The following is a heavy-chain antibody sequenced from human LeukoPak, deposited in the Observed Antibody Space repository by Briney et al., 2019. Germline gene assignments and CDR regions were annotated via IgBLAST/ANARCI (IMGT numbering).Heavy chain of an antibody. CDR3: ARDFSSGMDV. J-gene: IGHJ6*02. D-gene: IGHD6-19*01. CDR2: ISSSGSYI. CDR1: GFTFSSYS. Sequence: GGSLRLSCAASGFTFSSYSMNWVRQAPGKGLEWVSSISSSGSYIYYADSVKGRFTISRDNAKNPLYLQMNSLRAEDAGVYYCARDFSSGMDVWGQGTTVTVSS. V-gene: IGHV3-21*01.